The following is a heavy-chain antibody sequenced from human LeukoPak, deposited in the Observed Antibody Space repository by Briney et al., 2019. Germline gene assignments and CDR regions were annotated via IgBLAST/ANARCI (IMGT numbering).Heavy chain of an antibody. J-gene: IGHJ4*02. V-gene: IGHV3-11*04. CDR3: AKWRGLQSEFEY. CDR1: GFSISDYY. D-gene: IGHD5-24*01. CDR2: ITSGGAST. Sequence: PGGSLRLSCDASGFSISDYYMSWIRQSPGKGLEWISYITSGGASTNYADSVKGRFTISRDKAKNSVALQLNSLRAEDTAVYYCAKWRGLQSEFEYWGQGTLVTVSS.